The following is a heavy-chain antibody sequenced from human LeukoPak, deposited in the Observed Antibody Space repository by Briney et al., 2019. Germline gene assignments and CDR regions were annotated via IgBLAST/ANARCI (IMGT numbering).Heavy chain of an antibody. J-gene: IGHJ4*01. CDR1: GFTFSSYA. CDR2: ISGSGGST. Sequence: GGSLRLPCAASGFTFSSYAMSWVRQAPGKGLEWVSAISGSGGSTYYADSVKGRFTISRDNSKNTLYLQMNSLRAEDTAVYYCATARGGYAPTYYFDYWGQEPWSPSPQ. D-gene: IGHD5-12*01. CDR3: ATARGGYAPTYYFDY. V-gene: IGHV3-23*01.